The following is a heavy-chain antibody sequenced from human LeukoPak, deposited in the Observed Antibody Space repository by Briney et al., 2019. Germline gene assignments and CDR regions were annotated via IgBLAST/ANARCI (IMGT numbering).Heavy chain of an antibody. CDR3: ARTAARRFDY. CDR2: INPTGGST. J-gene: IGHJ4*02. D-gene: IGHD6-6*01. Sequence: ASVKVSCKASGYTFPSYFMHWVRQAPGQGLEWMGLINPTGGSTTYAQKFQGRVTMTRDTSTSTVYMELSSLRSDDTAVYYCARTAARRFDYWGQGTLVTVSS. V-gene: IGHV1-46*01. CDR1: GYTFPSYF.